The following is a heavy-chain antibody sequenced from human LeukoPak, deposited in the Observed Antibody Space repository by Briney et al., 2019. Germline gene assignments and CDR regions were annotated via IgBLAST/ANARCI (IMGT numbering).Heavy chain of an antibody. Sequence: ASVKVSCKASGYTFTSYGISWVRQAPGQGLEWMGWISAYNGNTNYAQKFQGRVTMTRDMSTSTVYMELSSLRSEDTAVYYCARVEGDSSGQGIAFDIWGQGTMVTVSS. CDR3: ARVEGDSSGQGIAFDI. V-gene: IGHV1-18*01. D-gene: IGHD3-22*01. J-gene: IGHJ3*02. CDR2: ISAYNGNT. CDR1: GYTFTSYG.